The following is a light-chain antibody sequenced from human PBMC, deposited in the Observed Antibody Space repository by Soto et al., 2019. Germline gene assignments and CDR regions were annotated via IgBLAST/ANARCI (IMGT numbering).Light chain of an antibody. Sequence: QSVLTQPPSVSGSPGQSVTISCTGTSSDVGSYNRVSWDQQPPGTAPKLMMYEVSNRPSGVPDRFSGSKSGNTASLTISGLQAEDEADYYCSSYTSSSSVVFGGGTKVTVL. CDR1: SSDVGSYNR. J-gene: IGLJ2*01. V-gene: IGLV2-18*02. CDR2: EVS. CDR3: SSYTSSSSVV.